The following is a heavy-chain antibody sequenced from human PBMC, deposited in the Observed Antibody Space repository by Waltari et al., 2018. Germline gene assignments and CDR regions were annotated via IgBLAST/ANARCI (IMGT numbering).Heavy chain of an antibody. D-gene: IGHD6-6*01. CDR3: TRLSSSEPKTDY. CDR2: IRSKAYGGTT. Sequence: EVQLVESGGGLVQPGRSLRLSCTASGFTFGDYAMSWVRQAPGKGLEWVGFIRSKAYGGTTEYAASVKGRFTISRDDSKSIAYLQMNSLKTEDTAVYYCTRLSSSEPKTDYWGQGTLVTVSS. CDR1: GFTFGDYA. V-gene: IGHV3-49*04. J-gene: IGHJ4*02.